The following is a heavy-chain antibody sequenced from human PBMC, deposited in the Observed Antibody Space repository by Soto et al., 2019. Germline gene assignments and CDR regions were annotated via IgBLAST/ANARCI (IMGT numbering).Heavy chain of an antibody. CDR1: GFVFGSNG. D-gene: IGHD2-15*01. J-gene: IGHJ4*02. CDR3: VKDFPSDMKSSGFDF. V-gene: IGHV3-30*18. Sequence: QVQLVESGGGVVQPGRSLRLSCAASGFVFGSNGMHWVRQAPGKGLEWVAVISYDGYDKYYADSVKGRFTISRDNSKDSLYLQMDCLRPEETAVYYCVKDFPSDMKSSGFDFWGQGTLVTVFS. CDR2: ISYDGYDK.